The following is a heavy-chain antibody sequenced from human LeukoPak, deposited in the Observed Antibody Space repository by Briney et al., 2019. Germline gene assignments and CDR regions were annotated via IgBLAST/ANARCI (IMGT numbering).Heavy chain of an antibody. V-gene: IGHV3-23*01. CDR3: ARGGFDFWSGYMDY. CDR1: GITFSSYW. J-gene: IGHJ4*02. Sequence: GGSLRLSCGASGITFSSYWMSWVRQAPGKGLEWVSTINNNGADTYYADSVKGRFTISRDNSKNTLYLQMNSLRAEDTAVYYCARGGFDFWSGYMDYWGQGTLVTVSS. CDR2: INNNGADT. D-gene: IGHD3-3*01.